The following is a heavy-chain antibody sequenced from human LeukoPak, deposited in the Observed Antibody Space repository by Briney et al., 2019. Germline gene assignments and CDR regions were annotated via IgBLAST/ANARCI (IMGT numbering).Heavy chain of an antibody. D-gene: IGHD6-19*01. CDR3: ARGGWYNYYYYGMDV. V-gene: IGHV1-18*01. CDR2: ISAYNGNT. CDR1: GYTFTSYG. Sequence: GASVKVSCKASGYTFTSYGISWVRQAPGQGLEWMGWISAYNGNTNYAQKLQGRVTMTTDTSTSTAYMELRSPRSDDTAVYYCARGGWYNYYYYGMDVWGQGTTVTVSS. J-gene: IGHJ6*02.